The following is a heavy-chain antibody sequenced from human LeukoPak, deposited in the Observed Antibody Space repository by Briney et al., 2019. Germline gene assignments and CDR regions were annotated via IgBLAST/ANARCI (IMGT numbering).Heavy chain of an antibody. D-gene: IGHD1-26*01. J-gene: IGHJ4*02. CDR3: TKGAPANLGGLVGRRDN. V-gene: IGHV3-49*04. CDR1: GFSFGDFA. Sequence: PGRSLRLSCTASGFSFGDFAMTWVRQAPGKGLERVGFIRSKAYGGTTEYAASVKGRFAISRVDSKSIAYLQMNSLKTEDPAVYNLTKGAPANLGGLVGRRDNWALGT. CDR2: IRSKAYGGTT.